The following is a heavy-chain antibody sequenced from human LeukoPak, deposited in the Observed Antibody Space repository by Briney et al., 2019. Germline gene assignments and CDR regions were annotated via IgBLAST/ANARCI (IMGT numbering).Heavy chain of an antibody. J-gene: IGHJ4*02. CDR2: IYWDDDK. D-gene: IGHD4-11*01. V-gene: IGHV2-5*02. CDR3: AHRGSNYALDY. Sequence: SGPTLVKPTQTLTLTCTFSGFSLSTSGVGVGWIRQPPGKALEWLAVIYWDDDKRYSPSLDNRLTITKDTSKNQVVLTMTNMDPVDTATYYCAHRGSNYALDYRGQGTLVTVSS. CDR1: GFSLSTSGVG.